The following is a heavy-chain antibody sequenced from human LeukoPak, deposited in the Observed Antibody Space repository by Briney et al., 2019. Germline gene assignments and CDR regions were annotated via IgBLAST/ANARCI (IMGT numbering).Heavy chain of an antibody. J-gene: IGHJ4*02. CDR2: IKQDGSEN. V-gene: IGHV3-7*01. D-gene: IGHD5-18*01. Sequence: PGGSLRLSCAASGFTFSSYWMSWVRQAPGKGLEWVANIKQDGSENYYVDSVKGRFTISRDNAKNSLYLQMNSLRAEDTAVYYCAREVAGGYSLIIDYWGQGTLVTVSS. CDR3: AREVAGGYSLIIDY. CDR1: GFTFSSYW.